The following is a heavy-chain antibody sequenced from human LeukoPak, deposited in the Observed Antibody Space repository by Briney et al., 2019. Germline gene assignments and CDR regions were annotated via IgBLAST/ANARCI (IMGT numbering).Heavy chain of an antibody. CDR1: GFTFRNYA. D-gene: IGHD4-11*01. V-gene: IGHV3-23*01. J-gene: IGHJ4*02. CDR2: ISGSGGST. Sequence: GGSLSPSCAASGFTFRNYAMTWVRQAPGKGLGWVSAISGSGGSTDYADSVKGRFTISRDNSKNTVYLQMNSLRAEDTAVYYCAKDQGLQYDYWGQGTLVTVSS. CDR3: AKDQGLQYDY.